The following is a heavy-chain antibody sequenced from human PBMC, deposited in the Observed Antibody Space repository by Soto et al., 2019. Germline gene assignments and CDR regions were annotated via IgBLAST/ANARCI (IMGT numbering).Heavy chain of an antibody. Sequence: KSSETLSLTCTVSDASVSTGDYYWNWIRQPPGKGLEWIAYTYYTGSANFNPSLKSRVTISADTSESQFSLKLSSVTAADTAVYYCARAPVTTKKYYFEYWGQGTQVTVSS. J-gene: IGHJ4*02. V-gene: IGHV4-61*08. CDR3: ARAPVTTKKYYFEY. CDR1: DASVSTGDYY. D-gene: IGHD4-17*01. CDR2: TYYTGSA.